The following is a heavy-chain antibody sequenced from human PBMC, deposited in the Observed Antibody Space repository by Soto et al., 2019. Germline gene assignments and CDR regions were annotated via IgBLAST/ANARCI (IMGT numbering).Heavy chain of an antibody. CDR2: ISTNGDTA. Sequence: PGGSLRLSCAASGFTFRNYGMNWVRQAPGKGLEWVSGISTNGDTANYADSVKGRFTISRDNSKNALYMQMNGLRPEDTAVYYCAKDLSRWPHYAFDSWGQGTLVTVAS. CDR1: GFTFRNYG. D-gene: IGHD4-17*01. J-gene: IGHJ5*01. V-gene: IGHV3-23*01. CDR3: AKDLSRWPHYAFDS.